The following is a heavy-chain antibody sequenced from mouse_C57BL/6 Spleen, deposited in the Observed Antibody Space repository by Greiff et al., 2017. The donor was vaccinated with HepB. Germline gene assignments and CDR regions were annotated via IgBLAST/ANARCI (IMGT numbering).Heavy chain of an antibody. CDR2: ISSGGSYT. D-gene: IGHD2-2*01. J-gene: IGHJ2*01. CDR1: GFTFSSYG. V-gene: IGHV5-6*01. CDR3: ARQGGYDEGPYLDH. Sequence: DVHLVESGGDLVKPGGSLKLSCAASGFTFSSYGMSWVRQTPDKRLEWVATISSGGSYTYYPDSVKGRFTISRDNAKNTLYLQMSSLKSEDTAMYYWARQGGYDEGPYLDHRGQGTTLTVSS.